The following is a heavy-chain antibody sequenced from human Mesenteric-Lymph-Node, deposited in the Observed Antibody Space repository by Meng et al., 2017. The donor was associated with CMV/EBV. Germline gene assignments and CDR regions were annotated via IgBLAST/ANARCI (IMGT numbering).Heavy chain of an antibody. V-gene: IGHV1-2*02. CDR1: GYTFTGYY. CDR2: INPNSGGT. J-gene: IGHJ4*02. Sequence: ASVKVSCKASGYTFTGYYMHWVRQAPGQGLEWMGWINPNSGGTNYAQKFQGRVTMTRDTSISTAYMELSRLRSDDTAVYYCARRYDFWSGTPFDYWGQGTLVTVSS. D-gene: IGHD3-3*01. CDR3: ARRYDFWSGTPFDY.